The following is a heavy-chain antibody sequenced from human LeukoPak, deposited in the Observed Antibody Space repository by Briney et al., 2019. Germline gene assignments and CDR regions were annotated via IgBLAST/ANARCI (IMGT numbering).Heavy chain of an antibody. Sequence: GGSLRLSCAASGFTFSDYYMSWIRQAPGKGLEWVSYISSSGSTIYYADSVKGRFTISRDNAKNSLYLQMNSLRAEDTAVYYCARDGWFMVRGVTTHYYYYMDVWGKGTTVTVSS. CDR1: GFTFSDYY. CDR3: ARDGWFMVRGVTTHYYYYMDV. D-gene: IGHD3-10*01. CDR2: ISSSGSTI. J-gene: IGHJ6*03. V-gene: IGHV3-11*04.